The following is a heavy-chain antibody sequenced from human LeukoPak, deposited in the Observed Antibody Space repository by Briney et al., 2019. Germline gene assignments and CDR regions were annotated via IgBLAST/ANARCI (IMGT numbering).Heavy chain of an antibody. Sequence: GGSLRLSCAASGFTFSSYGMHWVRQAPGKGLEWVAFIRYDGSNKYYADSVKGRFTISRDNSKNTLYLQMNSLRAEDTAVYYCAKASSSWPNYYYYGMDVWGQGTTVTVSS. V-gene: IGHV3-30*02. D-gene: IGHD6-13*01. CDR2: IRYDGSNK. CDR1: GFTFSSYG. J-gene: IGHJ6*02. CDR3: AKASSSWPNYYYYGMDV.